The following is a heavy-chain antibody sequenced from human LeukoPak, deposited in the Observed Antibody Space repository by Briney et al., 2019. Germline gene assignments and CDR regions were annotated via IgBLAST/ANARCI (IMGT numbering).Heavy chain of an antibody. CDR3: ARRFDP. Sequence: PSETLPLTCTVSGGSISSYYWSWIRQPPGKGLEWIGYIYYSGSTNYNPSLKSRVTISVDTSKNQFSLKLSSVTAADTAVYYCARRFDPWGQGTLVTVSS. J-gene: IGHJ5*02. V-gene: IGHV4-59*08. CDR2: IYYSGST. CDR1: GGSISSYY.